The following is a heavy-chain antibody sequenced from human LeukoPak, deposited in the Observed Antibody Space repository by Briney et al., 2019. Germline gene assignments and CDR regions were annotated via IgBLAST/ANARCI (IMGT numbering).Heavy chain of an antibody. D-gene: IGHD5-24*01. J-gene: IGHJ3*02. CDR1: GGTFSSYA. V-gene: IGHV1-69*13. CDR3: ARDYGEMATISFFDI. Sequence: ASVKVSCKASGGTFSSYAISWVRQAPGQGLEWMGGIIPIFGTANYAQKFQGRVTITADESTSTAYMELSSLRSVDTAVYYCARDYGEMATISFFDIWGQGTMVTVSS. CDR2: IIPIFGTA.